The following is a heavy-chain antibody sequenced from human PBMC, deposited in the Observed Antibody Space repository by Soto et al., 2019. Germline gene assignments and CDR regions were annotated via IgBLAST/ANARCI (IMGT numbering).Heavy chain of an antibody. CDR2: IYYSGST. CDR1: GGSISSGDYY. CDR3: ARENYDILTGVFDY. J-gene: IGHJ4*02. Sequence: SETLSLTCTVSGGSISSGDYYWSWIRQPPGKGLEWIGYIYYSGSTYYNPSLKSRVTISVDTSKNQFSLKLSSVTAAVTAVYYCARENYDILTGVFDYWGQGTLVTVSS. V-gene: IGHV4-30-4*01. D-gene: IGHD3-9*01.